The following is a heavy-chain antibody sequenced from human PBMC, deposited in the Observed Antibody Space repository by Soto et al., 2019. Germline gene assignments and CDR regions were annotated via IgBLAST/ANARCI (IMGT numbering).Heavy chain of an antibody. D-gene: IGHD5-12*01. CDR2: ISTYSGDT. CDR1: GYTFFTYD. Sequence: QVHLVQSGVEVKTPGASVKVSCQASGYTFFTYDISWVRQAPGQGLEWMGWISTYSGDTKYAQKCQGRVTMTTDPSMTTAYLELRSLRSDDTAVYYCARHHGPTTSENWFDPWGQGTLVTVSS. V-gene: IGHV1-18*01. CDR3: ARHHGPTTSENWFDP. J-gene: IGHJ5*02.